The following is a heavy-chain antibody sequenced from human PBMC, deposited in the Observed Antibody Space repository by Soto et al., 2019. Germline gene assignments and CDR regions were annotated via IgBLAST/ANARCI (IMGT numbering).Heavy chain of an antibody. D-gene: IGHD2-2*02. CDR1: GSRFSNYV. CDR2: IIPIFNTT. Sequence: QVQLVQSGAEVKTPGSSLKVSCTVSGSRFSNYVISWVRQAPGHGLEWLGRIIPIFNTTQYAHKFQGRVTITADKSTNTASLELSSLRSDDTAVYYCAREGRGKKAGYNGLVSLGYWGQGTLVTVSS. J-gene: IGHJ4*02. CDR3: AREGRGKKAGYNGLVSLGY. V-gene: IGHV1-69*06.